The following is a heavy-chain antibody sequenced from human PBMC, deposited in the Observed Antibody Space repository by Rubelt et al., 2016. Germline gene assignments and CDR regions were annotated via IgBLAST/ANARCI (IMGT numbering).Heavy chain of an antibody. CDR3: ARGGLSELLWFGESRIDY. D-gene: IGHD3-10*01. CDR2: INAGNGNT. Sequence: QVQLVQSGAEVKKPGASVKVSCKASGYTFTSYAMHWVRQAPGQRLEWMGWINAGNGNTKYSQKFQGGGTITRDTSASTAYMELSSLRSEDTAVYYCARGGLSELLWFGESRIDYWGQGTLVTVSS. J-gene: IGHJ4*02. CDR1: GYTFTSYA. V-gene: IGHV1-3*01.